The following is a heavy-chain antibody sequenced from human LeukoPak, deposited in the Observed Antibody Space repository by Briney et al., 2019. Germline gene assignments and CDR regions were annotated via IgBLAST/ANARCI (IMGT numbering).Heavy chain of an antibody. CDR1: GWTFSSYN. Sequence: GESLTLSCAASGWTFSSYNMNWIRQAPGKGLEWVSSISSSGSYIYYADSMKGRFTISRDNAKNSLSLQMNSLRAEDTAVYYSARDQQFYNSSGFDNWGQGTLVTVSS. D-gene: IGHD6-6*01. CDR3: ARDQQFYNSSGFDN. J-gene: IGHJ4*02. V-gene: IGHV3-21*01. CDR2: ISSSGSYI.